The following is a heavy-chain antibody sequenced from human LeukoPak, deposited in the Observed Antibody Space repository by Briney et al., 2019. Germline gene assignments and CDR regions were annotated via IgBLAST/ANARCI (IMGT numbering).Heavy chain of an antibody. CDR2: INTDGSNT. V-gene: IGHV3-74*01. CDR1: GFIFSSYW. CDR3: ARDGEGATDY. Sequence: GGSLRLSYAAYGFIFSSYWMHSVRQAPGKGLVWVSRINTDGSNTSYADSVKGRFTIYRDHAKHTLYQQMTRLRAADTAVYYCARDGEGATDYWGQGSLVTVSS. D-gene: IGHD1-26*01. J-gene: IGHJ4*02.